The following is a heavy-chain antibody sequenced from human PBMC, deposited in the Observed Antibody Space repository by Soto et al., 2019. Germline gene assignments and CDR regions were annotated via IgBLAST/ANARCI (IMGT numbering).Heavy chain of an antibody. CDR1: GYTFTSYA. V-gene: IGHV1-3*01. Sequence: ASVKVSCKASGYTFTSYAMHWVRQAPGQRLEWMGWINAGNGNTKYSQKFQGRVTITRDTSASTAYMELSSLRSEDTAVYYCARDKVVAATGAFDIWAQGTMVTVSS. CDR2: INAGNGNT. CDR3: ARDKVVAATGAFDI. J-gene: IGHJ3*02. D-gene: IGHD2-15*01.